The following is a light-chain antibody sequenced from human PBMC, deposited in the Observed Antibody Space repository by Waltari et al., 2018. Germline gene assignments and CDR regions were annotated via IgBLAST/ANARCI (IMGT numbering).Light chain of an antibody. J-gene: IGKJ1*01. CDR3: QNHERLPAT. CDR1: QSISRY. V-gene: IGKV3-20*01. CDR2: EAS. Sequence: IVLTQSPGTLSLSPGARATLPCRASQSISRYLVWYQQKPGQPPRLLIYEASRRATGIPDRFSGSGSGTDFSLTISRLEPEDFGVYYCQNHERLPATFGQGTRVEI.